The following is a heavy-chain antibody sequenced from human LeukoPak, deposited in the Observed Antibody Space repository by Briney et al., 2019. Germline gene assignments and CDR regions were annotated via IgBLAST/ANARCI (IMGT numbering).Heavy chain of an antibody. J-gene: IGHJ4*02. CDR1: GFTFSSYS. V-gene: IGHV3-48*01. CDR2: ISSSSSTI. Sequence: GGSLRLSCAASGFTFSSYSMNWVRQAPGKGLEWVSYISSSSSTIYYADSVKGRFTISRDNAKNSLYLQMNSLRAEDTAVYYCADSGSYSGLYYWGQGTLVTVSS. D-gene: IGHD1-26*01. CDR3: ADSGSYSGLYY.